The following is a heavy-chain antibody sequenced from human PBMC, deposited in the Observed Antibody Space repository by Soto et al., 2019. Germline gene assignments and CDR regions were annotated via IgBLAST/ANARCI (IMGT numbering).Heavy chain of an antibody. CDR1: GASMGSGNYY. V-gene: IGHV4-30-4*01. D-gene: IGHD4-4*01. Sequence: QVQLQESGPGLVKPSQTLSLTCTVSGASMGSGNYYWSWIRQPPGKGLEWIGHTYYSGTTYYNPSLYSRATISIDKSQPFSLNLKSVTAADTAVYYCVIQSPVGYSPKGDPWGQGTLVTVSS. CDR2: TYYSGTT. CDR3: VIQSPVGYSPKGDP. J-gene: IGHJ5*02.